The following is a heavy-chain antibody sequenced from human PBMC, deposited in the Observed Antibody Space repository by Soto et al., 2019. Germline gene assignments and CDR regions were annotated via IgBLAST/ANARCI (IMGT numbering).Heavy chain of an antibody. CDR2: IYYSGST. J-gene: IGHJ6*03. D-gene: IGHD3-3*01. V-gene: IGHV4-59*08. CDR1: GGSISSYY. CDR3: ASSSYYDFWSGYYPRYYYYMDV. Sequence: PSETLSLSCTVSGGSISSYYWFWIRQPPGKGLEWIGYIYYSGSTNYNPSLKSRVTISVDTSKNQFSLKLSSVTAADTAVYYCASSSYYDFWSGYYPRYYYYMDVWGKAPTVTVSS.